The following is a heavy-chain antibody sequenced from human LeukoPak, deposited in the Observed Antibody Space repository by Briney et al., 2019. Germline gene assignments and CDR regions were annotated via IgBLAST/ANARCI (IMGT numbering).Heavy chain of an antibody. Sequence: ASVKVSCKASGYTFTSYDINWVRQAPGQGLEWMGWMNPNSGNTGYAQKFQGRVTMTRNTSTSTAYMELSSLRSEDTAVYYCARGEGDTYYYDVNWFDPWGQGTLVTVSS. D-gene: IGHD3-22*01. CDR3: ARGEGDTYYYDVNWFDP. CDR2: MNPNSGNT. J-gene: IGHJ5*02. V-gene: IGHV1-8*01. CDR1: GYTFTSYD.